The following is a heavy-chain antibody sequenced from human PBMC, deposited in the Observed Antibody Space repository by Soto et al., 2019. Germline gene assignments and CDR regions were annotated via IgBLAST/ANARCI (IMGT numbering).Heavy chain of an antibody. CDR3: ARGRYGDY. V-gene: IGHV1-18*01. D-gene: IGHD1-1*01. CDR2: ISAHNGNT. J-gene: IGHJ4*02. Sequence: QVHLVQSGAEVKKPGASVKVSCKASGYTLTSYGITWVRQAPGQGLEWMGWISAHNGNTDYAQKLQDRVIVTRDTSTSTAYMELRSLISDDTAVYYCARGRYGDYWGQGALVTVSS. CDR1: GYTLTSYG.